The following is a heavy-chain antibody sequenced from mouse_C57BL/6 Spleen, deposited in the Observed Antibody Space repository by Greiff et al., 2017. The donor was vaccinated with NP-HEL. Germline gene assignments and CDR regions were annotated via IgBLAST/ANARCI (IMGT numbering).Heavy chain of an antibody. CDR2: IWRGGST. D-gene: IGHD1-1*01. Sequence: QVQLKESGPGLVQPSQSLSITCTVSGFSLTSYGVHWVRQSPGKGLEWLGVIWRGGSTDYNAAVMSRLSITKDNSKSQVFFKMNSLQADDTAIYYCAKEDYYGSPGAYWGQGTLVTVSA. CDR1: GFSLTSYG. J-gene: IGHJ3*01. CDR3: AKEDYYGSPGAY. V-gene: IGHV2-5*01.